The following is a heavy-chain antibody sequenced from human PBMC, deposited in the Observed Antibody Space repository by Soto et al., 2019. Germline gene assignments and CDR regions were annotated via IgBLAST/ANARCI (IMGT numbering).Heavy chain of an antibody. V-gene: IGHV3-23*01. CDR3: AKPISGYYAPSDH. J-gene: IGHJ4*02. CDR2: ITSSSDSGGST. Sequence: PGGSLRLSCAASGFTFSSFHMNWVRQAPGRGLEWVAYITSSSDSGGSTYYADSVRGRFTISRDNSKSTLFLQMNSLRGDDTAIYYCAKPISGYYAPSDHWGQGTQVTVSS. D-gene: IGHD3-22*01. CDR1: GFTFSSFH.